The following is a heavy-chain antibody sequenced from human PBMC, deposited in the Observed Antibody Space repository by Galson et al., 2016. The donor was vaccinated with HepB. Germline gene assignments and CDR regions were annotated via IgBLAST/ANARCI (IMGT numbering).Heavy chain of an antibody. CDR1: GSTFSDYW. D-gene: IGHD3-22*01. J-gene: IGHJ4*02. Sequence: SLRLSCAASGSTFSDYWVAWVRQTPGEGLEWVANIKQDGSEKYYVDSVKGRFTISRDNAKNSLYLQMNSLRPEDTAVYYCSSAAYHYGSNGYYFAYWGQGTLVTVSS. CDR3: SSAAYHYGSNGYYFAY. V-gene: IGHV3-7*05. CDR2: IKQDGSEK.